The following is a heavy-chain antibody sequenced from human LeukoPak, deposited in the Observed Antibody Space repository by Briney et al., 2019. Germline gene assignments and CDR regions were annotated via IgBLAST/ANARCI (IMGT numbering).Heavy chain of an antibody. V-gene: IGHV4-34*09. Sequence: SQTLSLTCAVYGGSFSGYYWSWIRQPPGKGLEWIGEINHSGSTNYNPSLKSRVTISVDTSENQFSLRLSSVTAADTAVYYCARRRGSWYFDLWGRGTLVTVSS. CDR3: ARRRGSWYFDL. CDR1: GGSFSGYY. J-gene: IGHJ2*01. CDR2: INHSGST.